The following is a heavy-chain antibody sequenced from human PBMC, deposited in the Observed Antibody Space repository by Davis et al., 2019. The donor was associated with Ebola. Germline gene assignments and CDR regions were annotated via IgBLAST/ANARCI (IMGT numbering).Heavy chain of an antibody. J-gene: IGHJ3*01. CDR2: IYHNGNT. CDR3: ARSTLRFLEWLQPSGLDV. D-gene: IGHD3-3*01. CDR1: GGSISSGGYY. V-gene: IGHV4-30-4*08. Sequence: SETLSLTCTVSGGSISSGGYYWSWIRQHPGKGLEWIGYIYHNGNTYYNPSLTSRLTMSMDTSRNHFSLNLTSVSAADSALYYCARSTLRFLEWLQPSGLDVWGRGTLVTVSS.